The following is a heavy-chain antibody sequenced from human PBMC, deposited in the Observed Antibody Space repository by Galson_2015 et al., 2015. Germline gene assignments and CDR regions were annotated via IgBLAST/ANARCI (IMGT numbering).Heavy chain of an antibody. CDR1: GFPFSRSW. Sequence: SLRLSCAASGFPFSRSWMHWVRQAPGKGLVWVSRIKSDASITTYADSVKGRFTVSRDNGKDTLYLQMKNLRAEDTAVYYCVRDDKVSAPMKGPPTRDLYNYYYYMEVWGKGTTVTVSS. V-gene: IGHV3-74*03. J-gene: IGHJ6*03. CDR3: VRDDKVSAPMKGPPTRDLYNYYYYMEV. D-gene: IGHD2-2*01. CDR2: IKSDASIT.